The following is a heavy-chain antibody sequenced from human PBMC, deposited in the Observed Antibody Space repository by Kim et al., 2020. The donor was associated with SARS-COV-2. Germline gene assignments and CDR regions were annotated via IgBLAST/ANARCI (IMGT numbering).Heavy chain of an antibody. CDR2: IYYSGNT. D-gene: IGHD4-17*01. CDR1: GGSISSSSYY. CDR3: ARRGMWVSDYGDYLDY. J-gene: IGHJ4*02. V-gene: IGHV4-39*01. Sequence: SETLSLTCTVSGGSISSSSYYWGWIRQPPGKGLEWIGSIYYSGNTYYNPSLNSRVTISVDTSKNQFSLKLSSVTAADTAVYYCARRGMWVSDYGDYLDYWGQGTLVTVSS.